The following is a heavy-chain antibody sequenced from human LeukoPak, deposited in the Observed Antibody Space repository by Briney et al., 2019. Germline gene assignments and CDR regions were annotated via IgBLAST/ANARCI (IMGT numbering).Heavy chain of an antibody. V-gene: IGHV3-7*03. Sequence: GGSLRLSCAASGFTFSTYSMSWVRQAPGKGLEWVSNMKQDGSEAYYVDSVKGRFTISRDNAKNSLYLQMNSLRAEDTAVYYCARDKIVGATVLDYWGQGSLVTVSS. CDR3: ARDKIVGATVLDY. D-gene: IGHD1-26*01. CDR2: MKQDGSEA. CDR1: GFTFSTYS. J-gene: IGHJ4*02.